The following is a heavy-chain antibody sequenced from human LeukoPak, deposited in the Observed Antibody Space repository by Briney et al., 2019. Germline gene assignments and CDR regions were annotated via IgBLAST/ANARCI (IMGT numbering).Heavy chain of an antibody. CDR3: AGNLLTYYYGSGGFDP. J-gene: IGHJ5*02. CDR2: IYYSGNT. V-gene: IGHV4-61*01. Sequence: PSETLSLTCTVSGGSVSSRSYYWSWIRQPPGKGLEWIGYIYYSGNTNYNPSLKSRVTISLDTSKNQFSLKLSSVTAADTAVYYCAGNLLTYYYGSGGFDPWGQGTLVTVSS. D-gene: IGHD3-10*01. CDR1: GGSVSSRSYY.